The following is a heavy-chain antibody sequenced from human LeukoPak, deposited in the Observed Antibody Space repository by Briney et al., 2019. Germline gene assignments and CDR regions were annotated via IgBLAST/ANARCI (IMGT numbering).Heavy chain of an antibody. CDR2: IYYSGST. V-gene: IGHV4-59*01. Sequence: SEPLSLTCTVSGGSISSYYWSWIRQPPGKGLEWIGYIYYSGSTNYNPSLKSRVTIPVDTSKNQFSLKLSSVTAADTAVYYCARDRHSSSARFDPWGQGTLVTVSS. CDR1: GGSISSYY. J-gene: IGHJ5*02. CDR3: ARDRHSSSARFDP. D-gene: IGHD6-13*01.